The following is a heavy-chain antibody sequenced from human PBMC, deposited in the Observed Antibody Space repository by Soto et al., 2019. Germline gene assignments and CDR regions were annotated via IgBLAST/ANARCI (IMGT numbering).Heavy chain of an antibody. CDR2: IIPIFGTA. V-gene: IGHV1-69*13. Sequence: ASVKVSCKASGGTFSSYAISWVRQAPGQGLEWMGGIIPIFGTANYAQKFQGRVTITADESTSTAYMELSSLRSEDTAVYYCARALTYYYDSSGYPSDYWGQGTLVTVSS. CDR3: ARALTYYYDSSGYPSDY. D-gene: IGHD3-22*01. J-gene: IGHJ4*02. CDR1: GGTFSSYA.